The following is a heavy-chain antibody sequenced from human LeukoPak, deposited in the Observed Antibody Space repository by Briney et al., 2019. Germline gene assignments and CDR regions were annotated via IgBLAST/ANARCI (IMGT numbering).Heavy chain of an antibody. J-gene: IGHJ3*01. CDR2: INPNSGDT. CDR3: ARVDTGHDYGPS. Sequence: VASVKLSCKASGYTFTAYYMHWVRQVPGPGLEWMGRINPNSGDTDSAQKFQGRVIMTRDTSISTAYMEVSRLRSDHTAVYYCARVDTGHDYGPSWGQGTTVTVSS. D-gene: IGHD5-12*01. V-gene: IGHV1-2*06. CDR1: GYTFTAYY.